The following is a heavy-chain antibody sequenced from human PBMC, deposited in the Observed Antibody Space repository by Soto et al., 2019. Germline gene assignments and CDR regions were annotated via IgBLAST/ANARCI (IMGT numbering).Heavy chain of an antibody. CDR2: INAGNGNT. J-gene: IGHJ6*02. Sequence: ASVKVACKASGYAFTSYAMHWVRQAPGQRREWMGWINAGNGNTKYSQKFQGTVTITRDTSASTAYMDLSSLRSEDTAVYYCAREQESAAGRPIYGVGVLGQGTMATV. D-gene: IGHD6-13*01. CDR1: GYAFTSYA. CDR3: AREQESAAGRPIYGVGV. V-gene: IGHV1-3*01.